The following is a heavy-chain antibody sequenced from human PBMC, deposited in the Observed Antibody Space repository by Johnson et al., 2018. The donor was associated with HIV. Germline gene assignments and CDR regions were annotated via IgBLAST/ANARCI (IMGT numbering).Heavy chain of an antibody. J-gene: IGHJ3*02. CDR1: GFTFSSYA. D-gene: IGHD3-10*01. CDR3: AKDSSVLLCFDI. V-gene: IGHV3-30*04. CDR2: ISYDGSNK. Sequence: QEKLVESGGGVVQPGRSLRLSCAASGFTFSSYAMHWVRQAPGKGLEWVAVISYDGSNKYYADSVKGRFTISRDNSKNTLYLQMNSLRAEDTAVYYCAKDSSVLLCFDIWGQGTMVTVSS.